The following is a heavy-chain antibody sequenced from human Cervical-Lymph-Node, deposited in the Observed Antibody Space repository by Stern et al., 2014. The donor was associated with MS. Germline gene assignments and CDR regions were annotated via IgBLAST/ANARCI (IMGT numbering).Heavy chain of an antibody. J-gene: IGHJ6*02. CDR3: ARDRGYPYYYGMDV. CDR1: GFTFSSYG. V-gene: IGHV3-33*01. Sequence: QVKLVQSGGGVVQPGRSLRLSCAASGFTFSSYGMHWVRQAPGKGLEWVAVIWYDGSNKYYADSVKGRFTISRDNSKNTLYLQMNSLRAEDTAVYYCARDRGYPYYYGMDVWGQGTTVTVSS. D-gene: IGHD5-12*01. CDR2: IWYDGSNK.